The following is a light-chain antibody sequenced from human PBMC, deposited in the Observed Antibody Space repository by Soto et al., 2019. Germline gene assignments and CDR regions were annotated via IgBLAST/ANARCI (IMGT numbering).Light chain of an antibody. CDR3: RQYGSSPSYT. CDR1: QSVSSSSY. CDR2: GAS. J-gene: IGKJ2*01. V-gene: IGKV3-20*01. Sequence: EIVLTQSPGTLSLSPGERATLSCRASQSVSSSSYLAWYQQKPGQAPRLLIYGASSRATGIPDRFRGSGSATDFTLTSSRLEPEDFAVYYCRQYGSSPSYTFGQGTKLEIK.